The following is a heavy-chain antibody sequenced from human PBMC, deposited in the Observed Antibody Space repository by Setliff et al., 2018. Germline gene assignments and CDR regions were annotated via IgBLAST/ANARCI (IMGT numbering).Heavy chain of an antibody. V-gene: IGHV3-23*01. CDR1: GFIFSNYA. D-gene: IGHD3-3*01. CDR2: ITGSSSAT. CDR3: AKGGSDFWSELDY. J-gene: IGHJ4*02. Sequence: GESLRLSCAASGFIFSNYAMSWVRQAPGKGLEWVSVITGSSSATDYANSVKGRFTMSRDDSKNTLYLQMLSLRAEDTAVYYCAKGGSDFWSELDYWGQGTLVTVSS.